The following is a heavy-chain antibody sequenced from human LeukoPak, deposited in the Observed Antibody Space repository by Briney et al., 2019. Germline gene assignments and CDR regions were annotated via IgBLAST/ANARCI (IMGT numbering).Heavy chain of an antibody. J-gene: IGHJ4*02. Sequence: GGSLRLSCAASGFTFSSYSMNWVRQAPGKGLEWVSSISSSSSYIYYADSVKGRFTISRDNAKNSLYLQMNSLRAEDTAVYYCARVHGYDILTGYYSGGFYFDYWGQGTLVTVSS. CDR1: GFTFSSYS. V-gene: IGHV3-21*04. CDR3: ARVHGYDILTGYYSGGFYFDY. CDR2: ISSSSSYI. D-gene: IGHD3-9*01.